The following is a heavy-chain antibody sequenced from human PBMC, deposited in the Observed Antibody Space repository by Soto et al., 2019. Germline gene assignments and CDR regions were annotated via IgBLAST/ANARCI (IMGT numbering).Heavy chain of an antibody. CDR1: GFTFSDYY. CDR2: ISSSSSYT. V-gene: IGHV3-11*06. Sequence: PGGSLRLSCAASGFTFSDYYMSWIRQAPGKGMEWVSYISSSSSYTNYADSVKGRFTISRDNAKNSLYLQMNSLRAEDTAVYYCARVSSSSRLAYYFDYWGQGTLVTVSS. J-gene: IGHJ4*02. CDR3: ARVSSSSRLAYYFDY. D-gene: IGHD6-6*01.